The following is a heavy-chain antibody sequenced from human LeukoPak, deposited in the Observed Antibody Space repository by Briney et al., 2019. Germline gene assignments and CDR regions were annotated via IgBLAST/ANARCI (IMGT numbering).Heavy chain of an antibody. J-gene: IGHJ4*02. CDR3: AKDQDYYDSGGIDY. D-gene: IGHD3-10*01. CDR2: ISGSGGST. CDR1: GFTFTNYA. V-gene: IGHV3-23*01. Sequence: PGGSLRLSCAASGFTFTNYAMSWVRQAPGKGLEWASGISGSGGSTYYADSVKGRFTISRDNSRNTLYLQMNSLRAEDTAVYYCAKDQDYYDSGGIDYWGQGTLVTVSS.